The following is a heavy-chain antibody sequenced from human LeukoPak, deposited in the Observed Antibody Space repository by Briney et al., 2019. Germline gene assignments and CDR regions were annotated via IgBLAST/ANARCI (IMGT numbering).Heavy chain of an antibody. V-gene: IGHV4-59*02. D-gene: IGHD2-8*02. Sequence: SETLSLTCSVSGDSVTSTYWSWIRQPPGKGLEWIAYGHHSESSNYNPSFRSRVIIPVDTSRNQFSLGLSSVTAADTAIYYCARESAGSLHDSTAAFHHWGQGILVIVSS. CDR1: GDSVTSTY. J-gene: IGHJ4*02. CDR3: ARESAGSLHDSTAAFHH. CDR2: GHHSESS.